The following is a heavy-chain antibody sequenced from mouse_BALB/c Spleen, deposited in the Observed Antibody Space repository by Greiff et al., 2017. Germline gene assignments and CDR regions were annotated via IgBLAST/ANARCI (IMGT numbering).Heavy chain of an antibody. CDR3: ARGLRRPHWYFDV. Sequence: VQLQESGAELVRPGTSVKVSCKASGYAFTNYLIEWVKQRPGQGLEWIGVINPGSGGTNYNEKFKGKATLTADKSSSTAYMQLSSLTSDDSAVYFCARGLRRPHWYFDVWGAGTTVTVSS. CDR2: INPGSGGT. CDR1: GYAFTNYL. D-gene: IGHD2-4*01. J-gene: IGHJ1*01. V-gene: IGHV1-54*03.